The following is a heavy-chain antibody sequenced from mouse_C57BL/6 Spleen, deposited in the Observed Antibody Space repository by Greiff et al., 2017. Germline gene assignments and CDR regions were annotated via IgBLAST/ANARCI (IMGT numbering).Heavy chain of an antibody. CDR3: ARDNYFDY. CDR2: ISDGGSYT. Sequence: EVKLMESGGGLVKPGGSLKLSCAASGFTFSSYAMSWVRQTPEKRLEWVATISDGGSYTYYPDNVKGRFNISRDNAKNNLYLQMSHLKSEDTAMYYCARDNYFDYWGQGTTLTVSS. CDR1: GFTFSSYA. J-gene: IGHJ2*01. V-gene: IGHV5-4*01.